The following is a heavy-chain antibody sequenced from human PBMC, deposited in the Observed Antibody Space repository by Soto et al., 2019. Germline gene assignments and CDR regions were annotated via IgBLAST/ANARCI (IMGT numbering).Heavy chain of an antibody. CDR3: AREREGTVVVPAASRYSGYDRLKEYNWFDP. V-gene: IGHV4-34*01. CDR2: INHSGST. Sequence: PSETLSLTCAVYGGSFSGYYWSWIRQPPGKGLEWIGEINHSGSTNYNPSLKSRVTISVDTSKNQFSLKLSSVTAADTAVYYCAREREGTVVVPAASRYSGYDRLKEYNWFDPWGQGTLVTVSS. D-gene: IGHD2-2*01. CDR1: GGSFSGYY. J-gene: IGHJ5*02.